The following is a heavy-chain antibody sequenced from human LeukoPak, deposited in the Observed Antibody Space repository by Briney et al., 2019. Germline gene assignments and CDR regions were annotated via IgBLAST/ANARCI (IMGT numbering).Heavy chain of an antibody. CDR1: GGSISSYY. CDR3: ARHEGFSYAFAY. D-gene: IGHD5-18*01. J-gene: IGHJ4*02. CDR2: IYYSGST. V-gene: IGHV4-59*08. Sequence: SETLSLTCTVSGGSISSYYWSWIRQPPGKGLEWIGYIYYSGSTNYNPSLKSRLTISADTSKNQFSLKLSSVTAADTAVYFCARHEGFSYAFAYWGQGTLVTVSS.